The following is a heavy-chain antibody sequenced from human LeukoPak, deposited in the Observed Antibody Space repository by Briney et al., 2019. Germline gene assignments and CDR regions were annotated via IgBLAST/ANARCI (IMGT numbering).Heavy chain of an antibody. CDR1: GYTFTSYD. Sequence: ASVKVSCKASGYTFTSYDINWVRQATGQGLEWMGWMNPNSGNTGYAQKFQGRVTMTRNTSISTAYMELSSLRSEDTDVYYCARVNYDILTGYYSYYYYMDVWGKGTTVTISS. V-gene: IGHV1-8*01. D-gene: IGHD3-9*01. CDR2: MNPNSGNT. J-gene: IGHJ6*03. CDR3: ARVNYDILTGYYSYYYYMDV.